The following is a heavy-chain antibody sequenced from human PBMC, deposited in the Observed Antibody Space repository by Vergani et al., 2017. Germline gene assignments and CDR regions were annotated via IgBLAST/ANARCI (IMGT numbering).Heavy chain of an antibody. CDR2: LTGGGGST. Sequence: EVQLLESGGSLKQPGGSVRLSCAASGFTFSTYAMHWVRQAPGKGLEWVSALTGGGGSTYYADSFKVRFIISRDNSRDTLYLQMNSLRAEDTAVYYCAKGGDSGSYSGHYYYMDVWGKGTTVTVSS. J-gene: IGHJ6*03. D-gene: IGHD1-26*01. V-gene: IGHV3-23*01. CDR1: GFTFSTYA. CDR3: AKGGDSGSYSGHYYYMDV.